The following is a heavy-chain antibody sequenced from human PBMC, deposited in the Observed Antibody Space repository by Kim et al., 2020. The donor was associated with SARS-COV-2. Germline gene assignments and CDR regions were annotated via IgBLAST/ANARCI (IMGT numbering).Heavy chain of an antibody. Sequence: GGSLRLSCAASGFTFGDYAMHWVRQAPGKGLEWVSGISWNSGSIGYADSVKGRFTISRDNAKNSLYLQMNSLRAEDTALYYCAKGDYDFWSGYPVGNRWFDPWGQGTLVTVSS. CDR1: GFTFGDYA. D-gene: IGHD3-3*01. V-gene: IGHV3-9*01. CDR2: ISWNSGSI. CDR3: AKGDYDFWSGYPVGNRWFDP. J-gene: IGHJ5*02.